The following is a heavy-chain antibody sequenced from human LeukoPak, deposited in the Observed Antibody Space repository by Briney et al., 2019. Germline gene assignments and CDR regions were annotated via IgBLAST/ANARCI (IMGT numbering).Heavy chain of an antibody. J-gene: IGHJ3*02. CDR2: ISYDGSNK. CDR1: GFTFSSYW. V-gene: IGHV3-30-3*01. D-gene: IGHD5-24*01. CDR3: ARAKRGWLQSIEEAFDI. Sequence: GGSLRLSCAASGFTFSSYWMHWVRQGPGKGLEWVAVISYDGSNKYYADSVKGRFTISRDNSKNTLYLQMNSLRAEDTAVYYCARAKRGWLQSIEEAFDIWGQGTMVTVSS.